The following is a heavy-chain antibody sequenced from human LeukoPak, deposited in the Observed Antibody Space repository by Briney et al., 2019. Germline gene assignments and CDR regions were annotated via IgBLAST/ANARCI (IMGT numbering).Heavy chain of an antibody. CDR1: GVSISTHY. CDR2: IYTSGST. Sequence: SETLSLTCNVSGVSISTHYWSWIRQPAGKGLEWIGRIYTSGSTNYNPSLKSRVTMSVDTSKNQFSLKLSSVTAADTAVYYCARDRTWAARPTQNDAFDIWGQGTMVTVSS. V-gene: IGHV4-4*07. CDR3: ARDRTWAARPTQNDAFDI. D-gene: IGHD6-6*01. J-gene: IGHJ3*02.